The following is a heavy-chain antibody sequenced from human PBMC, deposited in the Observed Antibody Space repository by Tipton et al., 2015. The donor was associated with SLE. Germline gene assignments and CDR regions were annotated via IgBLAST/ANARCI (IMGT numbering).Heavy chain of an antibody. V-gene: IGHV1-69*05. CDR3: ARRIPGHYFDY. CDR1: GDTLSNYA. D-gene: IGHD2-15*01. Sequence: SGPEVKPPGSSVKVSCKASGDTLSNYAINWVRQAPGQGLEWMGGIIPVFGTTHYAQNFLGRVTITTDESTNTAYMELSSLRSEDTAVYYCARRIPGHYFDYWGQGTLVTVSS. CDR2: IIPVFGTT. J-gene: IGHJ4*02.